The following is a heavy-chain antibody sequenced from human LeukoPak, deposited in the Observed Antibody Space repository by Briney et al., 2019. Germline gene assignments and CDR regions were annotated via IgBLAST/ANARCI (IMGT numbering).Heavy chain of an antibody. J-gene: IGHJ4*02. Sequence: SETLSLTCAVSGGSISSGGYSWSWIRQPPGKGLEWIGYIYYSGSTYYNPSLKSRVTISVDTSKNQFSLKLSSVTAADTAVYYCARDPSDSYDPLYYFDYWGQGTLVTVSS. V-gene: IGHV4-30-4*07. CDR3: ARDPSDSYDPLYYFDY. D-gene: IGHD3-16*01. CDR1: GGSISSGGYS. CDR2: IYYSGST.